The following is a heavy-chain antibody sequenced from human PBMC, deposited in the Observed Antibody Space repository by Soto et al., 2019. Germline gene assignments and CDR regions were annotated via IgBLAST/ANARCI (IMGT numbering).Heavy chain of an antibody. J-gene: IGHJ3*02. CDR2: IYTSGST. D-gene: IGHD2-2*01. V-gene: IGHV4-4*07. CDR3: ARGIVVVPGNAFDI. Sequence: KPSETLSLTCTVSGGSISSYYWSWIRQPAGKGLEWIGRIYTSGSTNYNPSLKSRVTMSVDTSKNQFSLKLSSVTAADTAVYYCARGIVVVPGNAFDIWGQGTMVTVSS. CDR1: GGSISSYY.